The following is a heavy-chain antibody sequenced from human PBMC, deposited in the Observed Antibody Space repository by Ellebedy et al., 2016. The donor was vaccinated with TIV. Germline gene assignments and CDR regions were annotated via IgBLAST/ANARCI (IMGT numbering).Heavy chain of an antibody. CDR3: ARDPTARSTVTGLGDY. J-gene: IGHJ4*02. CDR2: ISSSSSTI. V-gene: IGHV3-48*01. CDR1: GFTFSSYS. Sequence: GESLKISCAASGFTFSSYSMNWVRQAPGKGLEWVSYISSSSSTIYYADSVKGRFTISRDNAKNSLYLQMNGLRAEDTAVYYCARDPTARSTVTGLGDYWGQGTLVTVSS. D-gene: IGHD4-17*01.